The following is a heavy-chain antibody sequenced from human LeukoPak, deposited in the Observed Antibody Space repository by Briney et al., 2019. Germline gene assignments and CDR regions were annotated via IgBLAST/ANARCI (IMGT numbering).Heavy chain of an antibody. CDR3: ARSVDTSMVGDY. CDR1: GGSFSGYY. Sequence: KPSETLSLTCAVYGGSFSGYYWSWIRQPPGKGLEWIGEINHSGSTNYNPSLKSRVTISLDTSKNQFSLKLNSVTAADTAVYYCARSVDTSMVGDYWGQGTLVTVSS. V-gene: IGHV4-34*01. D-gene: IGHD5-18*01. J-gene: IGHJ4*02. CDR2: INHSGST.